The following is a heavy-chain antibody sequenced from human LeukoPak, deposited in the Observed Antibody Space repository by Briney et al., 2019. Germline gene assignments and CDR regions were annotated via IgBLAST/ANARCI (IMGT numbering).Heavy chain of an antibody. J-gene: IGHJ4*02. CDR2: INHSGST. D-gene: IGHD3-10*01. CDR3: ARHSYYYGSGSSNFDY. Sequence: PSETLSLTCAVYGGSFSGYYWSWIRQPPGKGLEWIGEINHSGSTNYNPSLKSRVTISVDTSKNQFSLKLSSVTAADTAVYYCARHSYYYGSGSSNFDYWGQGTLVTVSS. V-gene: IGHV4-34*01. CDR1: GGSFSGYY.